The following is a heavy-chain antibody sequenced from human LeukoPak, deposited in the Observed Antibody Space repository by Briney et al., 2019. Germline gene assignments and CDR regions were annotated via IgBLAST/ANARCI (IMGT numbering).Heavy chain of an antibody. D-gene: IGHD3-10*01. CDR1: GFTFSSYS. J-gene: IGHJ4*02. Sequence: KTGGSLRLSCAASGFTFSSYSMNWVRQAPGKGLEWVSSISSSSSYIYYADSVKGRFTISRDNAKNSLYLQMNSLRAEDTAVYYCARDLSAELRESYYFDSWGQGTLVTVSS. V-gene: IGHV3-21*01. CDR2: ISSSSSYI. CDR3: ARDLSAELRESYYFDS.